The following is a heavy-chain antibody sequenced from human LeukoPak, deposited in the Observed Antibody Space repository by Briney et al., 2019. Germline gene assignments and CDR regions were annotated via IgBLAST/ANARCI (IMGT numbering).Heavy chain of an antibody. J-gene: IGHJ5*02. CDR3: ATSGATTVTTWGGSWFDP. Sequence: SETLSLTCTVSGGSISSSSYYWGWIRQPPGKGLEWIGSISHSGSTYYKPSLKSRVTISVDTSKNQFSLKLSCVTAADTAVYYCATSGATTVTTWGGSWFDPWGQGTLVTVSS. D-gene: IGHD4-17*01. V-gene: IGHV4-39*07. CDR1: GGSISSSSYY. CDR2: ISHSGST.